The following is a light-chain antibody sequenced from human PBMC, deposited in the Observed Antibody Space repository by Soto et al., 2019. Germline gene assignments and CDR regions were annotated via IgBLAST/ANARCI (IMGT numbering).Light chain of an antibody. CDR1: SSNIGNNY. V-gene: IGLV1-51*02. J-gene: IGLJ3*02. Sequence: QSVLTQPPSVSAAPGQKVTISCSGSSSNIGNNYVSWYQQLPGTAPKLLIYENNKRPSGIPDRFSGSKSGTSATLGITGLPTGDEADYYCGTWDSSLSAGVFGGWTKLTVL. CDR3: GTWDSSLSAGV. CDR2: ENN.